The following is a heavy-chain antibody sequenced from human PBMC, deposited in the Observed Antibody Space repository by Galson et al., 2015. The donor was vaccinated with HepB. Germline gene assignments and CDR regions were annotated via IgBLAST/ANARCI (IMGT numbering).Heavy chain of an antibody. D-gene: IGHD2/OR15-2a*01. Sequence: SVKVSCKVSGGIFSTFAISWVRQAPGEGLVWMGRIIPVLGSTNYAQTFQGRVTISADTSATTAYLELTSLRPDNTAVYYCAKSRWVNFLTLFRGPIPDVFDAWGQGTKVIVSS. CDR2: IIPVLGST. J-gene: IGHJ3*01. CDR3: AKSRWVNFLTLFRGPIPDVFDA. CDR1: GGIFSTFA. V-gene: IGHV1-69*10.